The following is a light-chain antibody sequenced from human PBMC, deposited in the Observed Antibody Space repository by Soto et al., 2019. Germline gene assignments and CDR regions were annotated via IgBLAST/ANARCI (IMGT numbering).Light chain of an antibody. Sequence: EIVLTQSPATLSLSPGERATLSCRASQSVGTYLAWYQQKPGQAPRLLMYDASNRATGIPARFSGGGSGTDFTLTISSLEPEDFAVYYCQGRSNWAWTVGQGTKVEIK. CDR3: QGRSNWAWT. CDR2: DAS. J-gene: IGKJ1*01. V-gene: IGKV3-11*01. CDR1: QSVGTY.